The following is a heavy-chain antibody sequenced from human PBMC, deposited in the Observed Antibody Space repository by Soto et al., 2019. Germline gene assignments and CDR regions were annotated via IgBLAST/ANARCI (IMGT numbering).Heavy chain of an antibody. CDR3: ARYGKDSSGWYPNDY. CDR1: GGSISSYY. J-gene: IGHJ4*02. Sequence: PSETLSLTCTVSGGSISSYYWSWIRQPPGKGLEWIGYIYYSGSTNYNPSLKSRVTISVDTSKNQFSLKLSSVTAADTAVYYCARYGKDSSGWYPNDYWGQGTLVTVSS. V-gene: IGHV4-59*01. CDR2: IYYSGST. D-gene: IGHD6-19*01.